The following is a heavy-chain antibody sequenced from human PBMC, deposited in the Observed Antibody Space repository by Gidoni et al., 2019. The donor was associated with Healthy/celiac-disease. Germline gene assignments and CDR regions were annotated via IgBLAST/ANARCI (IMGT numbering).Heavy chain of an antibody. V-gene: IGHV1-69*06. D-gene: IGHD1-7*01. CDR2: IIPIFGTA. J-gene: IGHJ4*02. Sequence: SSYAISWVRQAPGQGLEWMGGIIPIFGTANYAQKFQDRVTITADKSTSTAYMELSSLRSEDTAVYYCARGGVGTTVDYWGQGTLVTVSS. CDR3: ARGGVGTTVDY. CDR1: SSYA.